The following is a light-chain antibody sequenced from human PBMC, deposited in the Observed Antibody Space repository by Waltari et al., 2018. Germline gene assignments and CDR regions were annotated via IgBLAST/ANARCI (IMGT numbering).Light chain of an antibody. CDR2: GAS. CDR3: QHYVRLPAT. V-gene: IGKV3-20*01. CDR1: QSVGTS. Sequence: EVVLTQSPGTLSLSPGDRATLACRASQSVGTSLAWYQQKPGQAPRLLIFGASRRATGIPDRFSCSGSGTDFSLTISRLEPEDFAVYYCQHYVRLPATFGQGTKVEI. J-gene: IGKJ1*01.